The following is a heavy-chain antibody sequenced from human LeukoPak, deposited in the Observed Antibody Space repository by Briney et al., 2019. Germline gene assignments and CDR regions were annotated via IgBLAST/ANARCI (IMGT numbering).Heavy chain of an antibody. Sequence: SVKVSCKASGGTFSSYAISWVRQAPGQGLEWMGGIIPIFGTANYAQKFQGRVTITADESTSTAYMELSSLRSEDTAVYYCASVGIFGVVILDYWGQGTLVTVSS. CDR3: ASVGIFGVVILDY. J-gene: IGHJ4*02. CDR1: GGTFSSYA. CDR2: IIPIFGTA. D-gene: IGHD3-3*01. V-gene: IGHV1-69*13.